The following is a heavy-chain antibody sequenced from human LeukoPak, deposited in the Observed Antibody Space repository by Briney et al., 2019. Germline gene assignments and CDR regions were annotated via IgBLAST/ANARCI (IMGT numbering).Heavy chain of an antibody. CDR3: ARSRITMIADAFDI. CDR2: ISSSGSTI. D-gene: IGHD3-22*01. V-gene: IGHV3-11*01. Sequence: GGSLRLSCAASGFTFSDYYMSWIRQAPGKGLEWVSYISSSGSTIYYADSVKGRFTISRDNAKNSLYPQMNSLRAEDTAVYYCARSRITMIADAFDIWGQGTMVTVSS. CDR1: GFTFSDYY. J-gene: IGHJ3*02.